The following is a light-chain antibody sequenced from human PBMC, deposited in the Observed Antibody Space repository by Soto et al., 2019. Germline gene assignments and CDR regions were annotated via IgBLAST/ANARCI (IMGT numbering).Light chain of an antibody. V-gene: IGKV3-20*01. J-gene: IGKJ3*01. CDR3: QQYGSSPRIFI. CDR2: GAS. Sequence: EIVLTQSPGTLSLSPGERATLSCRASQSVSSSYLAWYQQKPGQAPRLLIYGASSRATGIPDRFSGSGSGTDFTLTISRLEPEDFAVYYCQQYGSSPRIFIFGPGTKVDIK. CDR1: QSVSSSY.